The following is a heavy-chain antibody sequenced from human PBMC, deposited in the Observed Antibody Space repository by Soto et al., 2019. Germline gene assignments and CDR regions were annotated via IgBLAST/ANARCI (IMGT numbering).Heavy chain of an antibody. CDR2: IKQDGSEK. Sequence: GGSLRLSCGASGFTFISHWMTWVRQAPGKWLEWVANIKQDGSEKYYVDSVKGRFTISRDNAGNSLYLQMNSLRAEDTAVYYCAFTVTTSAMDVWGRGXTVTVYS. J-gene: IGHJ6*02. V-gene: IGHV3-7*03. CDR1: GFTFISHW. D-gene: IGHD4-17*01. CDR3: AFTVTTSAMDV.